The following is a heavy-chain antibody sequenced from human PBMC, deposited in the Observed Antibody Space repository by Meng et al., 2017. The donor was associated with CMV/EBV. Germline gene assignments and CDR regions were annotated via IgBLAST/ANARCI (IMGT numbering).Heavy chain of an antibody. D-gene: IGHD3-9*01. J-gene: IGHJ5*02. CDR2: INPKSGGT. CDR3: AIKTGVTTFGGEGWFDP. Sequence: ASVKVSCKASGYTFTGYYMHWVRQAPGQGLEWMGWINPKSGGTNYAQKFQGRVTMTRDTAISTAYMELSRLRSDDTAVYYCAIKTGVTTFGGEGWFDPWGQGTLVTVSS. V-gene: IGHV1-2*02. CDR1: GYTFTGYY.